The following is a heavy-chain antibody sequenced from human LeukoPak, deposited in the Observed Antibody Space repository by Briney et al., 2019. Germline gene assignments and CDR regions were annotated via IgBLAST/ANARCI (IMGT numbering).Heavy chain of an antibody. Sequence: SETLSLTCTVSGGSISSYYWSWIRQPPGKGLEWIGYIYYSGSTNYNPSLKSRVTISVDTSKNQFSLKLSSVTAADTAVYYCARATYSSSSGVTYYYYYYMDVWGKGTTVTVSS. CDR1: GGSISSYY. J-gene: IGHJ6*03. D-gene: IGHD6-6*01. CDR3: ARATYSSSSGVTYYYYYYMDV. CDR2: IYYSGST. V-gene: IGHV4-59*01.